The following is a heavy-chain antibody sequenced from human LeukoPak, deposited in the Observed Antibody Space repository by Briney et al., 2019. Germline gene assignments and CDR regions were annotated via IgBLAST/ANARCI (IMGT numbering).Heavy chain of an antibody. CDR1: GGSISNYY. Sequence: PSETLSLTCTVSGGSISNYYWSWIRQHAGKGLQWIGRIYTSGSTTYNYNPSLSSRVTMLVDTSKHQISLKLSSLTAADTAVYYCARAHTGVGATLFDYWGQGTLVTVSS. CDR3: ARAHTGVGATLFDY. CDR2: IYTSGSTTY. J-gene: IGHJ4*02. D-gene: IGHD1-26*01. V-gene: IGHV4-4*07.